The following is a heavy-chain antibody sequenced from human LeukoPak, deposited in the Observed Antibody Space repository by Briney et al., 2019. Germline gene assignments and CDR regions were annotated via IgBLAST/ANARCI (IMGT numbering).Heavy chain of an antibody. CDR1: GYTFTGYY. J-gene: IGHJ6*03. D-gene: IGHD6-13*01. CDR2: MNPNSGNT. Sequence: ASVKVSCKASGYTFTGYYMHWVRQAPGQGLEWMGWMNPNSGNTGYAQKFQGRVTITRNTSISTAYMELSSLRSEDTAVYYCARVVGAMAAAGYYYYYMDVWGKGTTVTVSS. CDR3: ARVVGAMAAAGYYYYYMDV. V-gene: IGHV1-8*03.